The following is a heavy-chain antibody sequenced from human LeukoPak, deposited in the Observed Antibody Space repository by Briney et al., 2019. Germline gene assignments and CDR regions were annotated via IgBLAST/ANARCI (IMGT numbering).Heavy chain of an antibody. Sequence: SVKVSCKASGGTFSSYAISWVRQAPGQGLEWMGRIIPILGIANYAQKFQGRVTITADKSTSTAYMELSSLRSEDTAVYYCARDGVEMATILYYYYGMDVWGQGTTVTVSS. CDR3: ARDGVEMATILYYYYGMDV. CDR2: IIPILGIA. J-gene: IGHJ6*02. CDR1: GGTFSSYA. V-gene: IGHV1-69*04. D-gene: IGHD5-24*01.